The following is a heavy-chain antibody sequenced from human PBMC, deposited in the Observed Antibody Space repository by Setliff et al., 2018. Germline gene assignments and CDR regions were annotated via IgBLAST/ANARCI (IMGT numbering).Heavy chain of an antibody. CDR2: IITAFGSA. CDR3: ATSPKKVTGSDYYNYYMDV. CDR1: GTTFNSHA. V-gene: IGHV1-69*06. J-gene: IGHJ6*03. Sequence: SVKVSCKTSGTTFNSHAINWVRQAPGQGLEWMGRIITAFGSAISAQRFQDRVSITADRTTYTAYLELTSLTLEDTAVYYCATSPKKVTGSDYYNYYMDVWGKGTTVTVSS. D-gene: IGHD3-9*01.